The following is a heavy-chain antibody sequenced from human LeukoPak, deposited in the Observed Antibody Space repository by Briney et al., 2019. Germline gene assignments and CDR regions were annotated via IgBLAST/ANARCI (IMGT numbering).Heavy chain of an antibody. V-gene: IGHV4-4*07. Sequence: SETLSLTCSVSGASITSSYWSWIRQTPGKGLEWIGTIYSGSTNYTPSFESRFTVSLDTSKNQFSLRLTSVTAADTALYYCARDGYGSGSYGWFDAWGQGTLVTVSS. CDR1: GASITSSY. CDR2: IYSGST. J-gene: IGHJ5*02. CDR3: ARDGYGSGSYGWFDA. D-gene: IGHD3-10*01.